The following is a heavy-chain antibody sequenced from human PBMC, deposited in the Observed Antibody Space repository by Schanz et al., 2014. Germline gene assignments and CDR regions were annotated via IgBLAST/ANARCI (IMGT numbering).Heavy chain of an antibody. CDR2: INTGSGDT. J-gene: IGHJ4*02. CDR1: EYSFTSYS. Sequence: QVHLVQSGAEVKRPGASVKVSCKASEYSFTSYSMHWVRQAPGQRLEWMGWINTGSGDTKYSQNFQGRVTITRDTSASTAYMELRSLRSDDTAVYYCARDRGYCSGGSCLTFDYWGQGTLVTVSS. CDR3: ARDRGYCSGGSCLTFDY. D-gene: IGHD2-15*01. V-gene: IGHV1-3*04.